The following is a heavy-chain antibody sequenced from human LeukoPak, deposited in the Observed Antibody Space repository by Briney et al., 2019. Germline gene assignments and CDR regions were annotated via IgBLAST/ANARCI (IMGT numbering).Heavy chain of an antibody. CDR3: ARPLRITMVRGVDANAFDI. Sequence: PSEALSLTCTVSGGSISSSSYYWGWIRQPPGKGLEWIGSIYYSGSTYYNPSLKSRVTISVDTSKNQFSLKLSSVTAADTAVYYCARPLRITMVRGVDANAFDIWGQGTMVTVSS. J-gene: IGHJ3*02. CDR2: IYYSGST. D-gene: IGHD3-10*01. CDR1: GGSISSSSYY. V-gene: IGHV4-39*01.